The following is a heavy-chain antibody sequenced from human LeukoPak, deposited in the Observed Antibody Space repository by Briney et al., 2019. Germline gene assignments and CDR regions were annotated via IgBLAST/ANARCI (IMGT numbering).Heavy chain of an antibody. Sequence: ASVKVSCKASGYTFTSYGISWVRQAPGQGLEWMGWISAYNGNTNYAQKLQGRVTMTTDTSTSTAYMELRSLRSDDTAVYYCATDETSRSRGYSYGYDYWGQGTLVTVSS. J-gene: IGHJ4*02. V-gene: IGHV1-18*01. CDR2: ISAYNGNT. CDR1: GYTFTSYG. CDR3: ATDETSRSRGYSYGYDY. D-gene: IGHD5-18*01.